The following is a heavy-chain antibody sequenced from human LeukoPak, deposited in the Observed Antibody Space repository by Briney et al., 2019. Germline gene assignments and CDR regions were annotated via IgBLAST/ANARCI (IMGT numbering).Heavy chain of an antibody. CDR2: ITYDGSNK. V-gene: IGHV3-30*01. J-gene: IGHJ4*01. CDR1: GFPFSSYA. Sequence: GGSLRLFCGASGFPFSSYAMHCVRDAPEKRLEWVAVITYDGSNKYDADPAKGRLTISRAKSKNTRYTQMNSLRGEETAVYYRTRNGEGAGPNNYFDYWGAGTPVTVSS. CDR3: TRNGEGAGPNNYFDY. D-gene: IGHD1-26*01.